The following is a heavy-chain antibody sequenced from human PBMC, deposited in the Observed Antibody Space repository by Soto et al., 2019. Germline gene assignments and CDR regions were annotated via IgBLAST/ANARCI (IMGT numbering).Heavy chain of an antibody. CDR2: IYPGDSDT. V-gene: IGHV5-51*01. J-gene: IGHJ4*02. Sequence: GESLKISCKGSGYSFTSYWIGWVRQMPGKGLEWMGIIYPGDSDTRYSPSFQGQVTISADKSISTAYLQWSSLKASDTAMYYCARISFYYGSRSYYFDYWGQGTLVTVSS. CDR3: ARISFYYGSRSYYFDY. CDR1: GYSFTSYW. D-gene: IGHD3-10*01.